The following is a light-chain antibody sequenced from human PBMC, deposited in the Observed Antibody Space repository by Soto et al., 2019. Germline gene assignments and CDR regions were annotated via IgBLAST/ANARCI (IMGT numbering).Light chain of an antibody. Sequence: EIVFTQAPGTLSLSPGEGATLSWMAIQSVSNNYLAWYQQKPGQAPRLVISCASSRATAIPDRFSGSGSGTEFNLTISSLQSEDFAVYYCQQYNDWPSHITFGQGTRLEIK. CDR1: QSVSNNY. V-gene: IGKV3D-15*01. CDR3: QQYNDWPSHIT. CDR2: CAS. J-gene: IGKJ5*01.